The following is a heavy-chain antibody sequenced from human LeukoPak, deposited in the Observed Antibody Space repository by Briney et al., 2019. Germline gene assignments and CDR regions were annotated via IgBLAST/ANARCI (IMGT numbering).Heavy chain of an antibody. CDR2: IYYTGST. CDR3: ARHMDSSRYYYGMDV. CDR1: GGSISRYY. Sequence: NPSETLSLTCTVSGGSISRYYWSWIRQPPGKGLEWIGYIYYTGSTNYNPSLKSRVTISVDTSKNQFSLKLSSVTAADTAVYYCARHMDSSRYYYGMDVWGQGTTVTVSS. J-gene: IGHJ6*02. D-gene: IGHD6-6*01. V-gene: IGHV4-59*08.